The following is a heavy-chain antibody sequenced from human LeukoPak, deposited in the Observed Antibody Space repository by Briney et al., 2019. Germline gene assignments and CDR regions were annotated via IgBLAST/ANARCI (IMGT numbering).Heavy chain of an antibody. CDR2: IYYSGST. Sequence: PSETLSLTCTVSGGSISSGGYYWSWIRQHPGKGLEWIGYIYYSGSTYYNPSLKSRVTISVDTSKNQFFLKLSSVTAADTAVYYCARVSRRSITMIVVGLDAFDIWGQGTMVTVSS. CDR1: GGSISSGGYY. D-gene: IGHD3-22*01. V-gene: IGHV4-31*03. CDR3: ARVSRRSITMIVVGLDAFDI. J-gene: IGHJ3*02.